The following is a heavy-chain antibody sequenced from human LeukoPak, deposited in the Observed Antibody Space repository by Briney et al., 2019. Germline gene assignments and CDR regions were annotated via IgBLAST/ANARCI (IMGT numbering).Heavy chain of an antibody. J-gene: IGHJ6*02. Sequence: GGSLRLSCAASGXTFSTYAMTWVRQAPGKGLEWVSGIRGSGGSTYYADSVKGRFTITRDISKNTLYLQMNSLRAEDTALYYCAKKIHYGDYDYYYGMDVWGQGTTVTVSS. CDR2: IRGSGGST. CDR1: GXTFSTYA. CDR3: AKKIHYGDYDYYYGMDV. V-gene: IGHV3-23*01. D-gene: IGHD4-17*01.